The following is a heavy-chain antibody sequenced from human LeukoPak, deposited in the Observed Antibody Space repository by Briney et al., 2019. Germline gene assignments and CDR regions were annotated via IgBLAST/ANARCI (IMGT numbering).Heavy chain of an antibody. CDR2: INHSGST. J-gene: IGHJ4*02. D-gene: IGHD3-10*01. CDR3: ARGSPYYYGSGSYYDSYYFDY. V-gene: IGHV4-34*01. Sequence: SETLSLTCAVYGGSFSGYCWSWIRQPPGKGLEWIGEINHSGSTNYNPSLKSRVTISVDRSKNQFSLKLSSVTAADTAVYYCARGSPYYYGSGSYYDSYYFDYWGQGTLVTVSS. CDR1: GGSFSGYC.